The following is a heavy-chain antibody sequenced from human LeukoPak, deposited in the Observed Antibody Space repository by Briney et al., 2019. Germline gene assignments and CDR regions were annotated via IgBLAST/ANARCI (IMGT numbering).Heavy chain of an antibody. J-gene: IGHJ4*02. Sequence: GRSLRLSCAASGFTFDDYAMHWVRQAPGKSLEWVSGISWNSGSIGYADSVKGRFTISRDNAKNSLYLQMNSLRAEDTALYYCARSEYSSSAVLEYWGQGTLVTVS. CDR1: GFTFDDYA. CDR2: ISWNSGSI. D-gene: IGHD6-6*01. CDR3: ARSEYSSSAVLEY. V-gene: IGHV3-9*01.